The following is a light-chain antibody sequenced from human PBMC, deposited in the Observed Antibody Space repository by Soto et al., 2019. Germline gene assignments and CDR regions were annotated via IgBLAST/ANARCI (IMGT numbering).Light chain of an antibody. J-gene: IGLJ2*01. V-gene: IGLV1-40*01. CDR3: QSYDTSLSGSV. CDR2: GNN. Sequence: QSVLTQPPSMSGAPGQRVTISCTGSSSNIGAGYGVHWYQKLPGAAPKLLIYGNNNRPSGVPDRFSGSKSGTSASLAITGLQAEDEADYYCQSYDTSLSGSVFGGGTKLTVL. CDR1: SSNIGAGYG.